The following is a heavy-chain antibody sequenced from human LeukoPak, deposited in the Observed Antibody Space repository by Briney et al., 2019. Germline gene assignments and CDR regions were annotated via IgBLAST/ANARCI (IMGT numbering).Heavy chain of an antibody. D-gene: IGHD3-22*01. CDR1: GGSISSSSYY. J-gene: IGHJ3*02. CDR3: ASCDTITMIVVVERPYDAFDI. V-gene: IGHV4-39*01. CDR2: IYYSGST. Sequence: SETLSLTCTVSGGSISSSSYYWGWIRQPPGKGLEWIGSIYYSGSTYYNPSLKSRVTISVDTSKNQFSLKLSSVTAADTAVYYCASCDTITMIVVVERPYDAFDIWGQGTMVTVSS.